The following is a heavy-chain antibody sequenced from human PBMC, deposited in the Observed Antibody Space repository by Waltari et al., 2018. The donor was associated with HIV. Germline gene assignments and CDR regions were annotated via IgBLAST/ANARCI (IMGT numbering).Heavy chain of an antibody. J-gene: IGHJ6*02. Sequence: QAQLVQSGAEGKRPGASVKVSCKASGYTFSNYDFNWVRQATGQGLEWMGWMNPNSGNSGVVQKFQGRVTMTRDTSISTAYMELSSLGSEDTAVYYCARGGEMGAPYVGMDVWGQGTTVTVSS. D-gene: IGHD3-10*01. CDR2: MNPNSGNS. V-gene: IGHV1-8*01. CDR1: GYTFSNYD. CDR3: ARGGEMGAPYVGMDV.